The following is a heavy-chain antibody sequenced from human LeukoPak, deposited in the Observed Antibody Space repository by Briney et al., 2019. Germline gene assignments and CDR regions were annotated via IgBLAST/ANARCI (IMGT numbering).Heavy chain of an antibody. CDR3: AGSIAAAGPFDY. J-gene: IGHJ4*02. CDR2: ISWNSGSI. V-gene: IGHV3-9*03. D-gene: IGHD6-13*01. Sequence: GRSLRLSCAVSGFTFDDYAMHWVRQAPGKGLEWVSGISWNSGSIGYADSVKGRFTISRDNAKNSLYLQMNSLRAEDMALYYCAGSIAAAGPFDYWGQGTLVTVSS. CDR1: GFTFDDYA.